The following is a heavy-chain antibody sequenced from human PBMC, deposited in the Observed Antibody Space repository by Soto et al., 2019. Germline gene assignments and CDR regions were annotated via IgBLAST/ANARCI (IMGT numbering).Heavy chain of an antibody. CDR3: ARRESQGPIDY. V-gene: IGHV4-28*01. D-gene: IGHD1-26*01. Sequence: QVQLQESGPGLVKPSDTLSLTCAVSGYSISSSNWWGWIRQPPGKGLEWIGYIYYSGTTYYNPSLKSRVTMSVDPSKNQFSLKLTYVTAVDTAVDYCARRESQGPIDYWGQGTLVTVSS. CDR1: GYSISSSNW. J-gene: IGHJ4*02. CDR2: IYYSGTT.